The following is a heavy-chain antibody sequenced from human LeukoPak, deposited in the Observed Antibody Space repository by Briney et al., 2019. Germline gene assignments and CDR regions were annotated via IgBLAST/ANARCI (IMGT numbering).Heavy chain of an antibody. D-gene: IGHD4-11*01. V-gene: IGHV3-23*01. CDR1: GFTFSSYW. J-gene: IGHJ4*02. Sequence: GGSLRLSCAASGFTFSSYWMNWVRQAPGKGLEWVSGIGAGGTFTYYADSVKGRFTIFRDNSRNTLYLQMNSLRADDTAVYYCAKDLDYTTSGYYFDYWGQGTLVTVSS. CDR2: IGAGGTFT. CDR3: AKDLDYTTSGYYFDY.